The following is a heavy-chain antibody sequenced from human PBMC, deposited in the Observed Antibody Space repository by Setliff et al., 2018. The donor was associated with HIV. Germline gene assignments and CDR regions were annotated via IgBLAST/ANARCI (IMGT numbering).Heavy chain of an antibody. CDR1: GGAIDDINW. J-gene: IGHJ6*02. CDR2: IYHSGTT. Sequence: SETLSLTCAVSGGAIDDINWWNWVRQSPGKGLEWIGEIYHSGTTNYNPSLKSRVTISVDKSKNQFSLKLSSVTAADTAVYYCARDVDHMMDVWGQGTTVTVSS. CDR3: ARDVDHMMDV. V-gene: IGHV4-4*02.